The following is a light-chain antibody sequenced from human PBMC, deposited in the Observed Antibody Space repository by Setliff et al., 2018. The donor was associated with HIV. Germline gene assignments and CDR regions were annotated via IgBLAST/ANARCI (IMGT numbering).Light chain of an antibody. Sequence: QSVLTQPASVSASPGQSITISCGGNSSNIGTYNLVSWYQQHPDKATQLTIFEVNKRPSGVSDRFSGSKSGNTASLTISGLQAEDEADYYCSSYAGADTFDVFGTGTKVTV. CDR1: SSNIGTYNL. CDR3: SSYAGADTFDV. V-gene: IGLV2-23*02. J-gene: IGLJ1*01. CDR2: EVN.